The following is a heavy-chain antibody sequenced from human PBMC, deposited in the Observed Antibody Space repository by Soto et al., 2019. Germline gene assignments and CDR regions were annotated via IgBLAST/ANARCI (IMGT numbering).Heavy chain of an antibody. D-gene: IGHD6-6*01. Sequence: LRLSCAASGFTFSSYGMHWVRQAPGKGLEWVAVISYDGSNKYYADSVKGRFTISRDNSKNTLYLRMNSLRAEDTAVYYCAKAGQYSLYYGMDVWGQGTTVTVSS. CDR2: ISYDGSNK. V-gene: IGHV3-30*18. J-gene: IGHJ6*02. CDR1: GFTFSSYG. CDR3: AKAGQYSLYYGMDV.